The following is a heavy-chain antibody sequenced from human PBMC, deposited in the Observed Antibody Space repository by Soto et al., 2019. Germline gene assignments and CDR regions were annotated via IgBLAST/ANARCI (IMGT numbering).Heavy chain of an antibody. V-gene: IGHV4-39*01. CDR3: ARPSPPYYDILTGYYFQYYYYYMDV. Sequence: SETLSLTCTVSGGSISSSSYYWGWIRQPPGKGLEWIGSIYYSGNTYYNPSLKSRVTISVDTSKNQFSLKLSSVTAADTAVFYCARPSPPYYDILTGYYFQYYYYYMDVWGKGTTVTVSS. CDR1: GGSISSSSYY. D-gene: IGHD3-9*01. CDR2: IYYSGNT. J-gene: IGHJ6*03.